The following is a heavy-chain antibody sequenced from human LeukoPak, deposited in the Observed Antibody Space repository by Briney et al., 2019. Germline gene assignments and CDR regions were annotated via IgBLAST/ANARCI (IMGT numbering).Heavy chain of an antibody. CDR3: ARATQWLVGNFDY. J-gene: IGHJ4*02. D-gene: IGHD6-19*01. CDR1: GGSISSYY. V-gene: IGHV4-59*01. CDR2: IYYSGST. Sequence: PSETLSLTCTVSGGSISSYYWSWIRQPPGKGLEWIGYIYYSGSTNYNPSLKSRVTISVDTSKNQFSLKLSSVTAADTAVYYCARATQWLVGNFDYWGQGTLVTVSS.